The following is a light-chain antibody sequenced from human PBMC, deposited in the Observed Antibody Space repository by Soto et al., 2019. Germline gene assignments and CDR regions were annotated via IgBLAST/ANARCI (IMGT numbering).Light chain of an antibody. CDR2: TAS. Sequence: DIQMTQSPSDMSASVGDRVTITCRASQGISNFLAWFQQKPGKVPKRLIYTASSLQSGVPSRFSGSGSGTEFPLTISRLKPEDFATYYCLQHNDYPWTFGQGNKVEIK. CDR1: QGISNF. J-gene: IGKJ1*01. CDR3: LQHNDYPWT. V-gene: IGKV1-17*03.